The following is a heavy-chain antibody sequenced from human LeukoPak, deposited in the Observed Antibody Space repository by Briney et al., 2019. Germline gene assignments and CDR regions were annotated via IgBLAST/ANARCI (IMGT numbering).Heavy chain of an antibody. V-gene: IGHV3-7*01. Sequence: GGSLRLSCAASGFTFSSYWMSWVRQAPGKGLEWVANIKQDGSEKYYVDSVKGRFTISRDNAKNSLYLQMNSLRAEDTAVYYCARETSQKGAHYMDVWGKGTTVTISS. D-gene: IGHD3-16*01. CDR3: ARETSQKGAHYMDV. CDR2: IKQDGSEK. CDR1: GFTFSSYW. J-gene: IGHJ6*03.